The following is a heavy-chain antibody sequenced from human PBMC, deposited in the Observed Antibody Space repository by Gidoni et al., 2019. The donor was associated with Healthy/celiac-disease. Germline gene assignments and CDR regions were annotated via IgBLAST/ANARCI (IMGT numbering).Heavy chain of an antibody. CDR2: ISGDGGST. D-gene: IGHD1-26*01. J-gene: IGHJ6*02. V-gene: IGHV3-43*02. CDR1: GFTFDDYA. Sequence: EVQLVESGGGVVQPGGSLRLSGAASGFTFDDYAMHWVRQAPGKGLEWVSLISGDGGSTYYADSVKGRFTISRDNSKNSLYLQMNSLRTEDTALYYCAKDYSKGPYYYYYYYGMDVWGQGTTVTVSS. CDR3: AKDYSKGPYYYYYYYGMDV.